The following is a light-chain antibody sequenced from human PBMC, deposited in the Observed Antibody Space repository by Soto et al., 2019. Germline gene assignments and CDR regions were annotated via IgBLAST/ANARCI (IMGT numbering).Light chain of an antibody. J-gene: IGKJ1*01. V-gene: IGKV1-39*01. CDR2: AAS. CDR3: QQSYSTPTT. CDR1: QSISSY. Sequence: IQMTQTPSSLSASVGDRVTITCRASQSISSYLNWYPQKPGKAPKLLIYAASSLQSGVPSRFSGSGSGTDFTLTISSLQPEDFATYYCQQSYSTPTTFGQGTKVDIK.